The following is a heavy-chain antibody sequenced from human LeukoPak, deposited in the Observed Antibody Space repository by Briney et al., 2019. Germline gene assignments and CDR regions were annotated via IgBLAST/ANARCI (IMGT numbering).Heavy chain of an antibody. CDR3: ARRPGYCSSTSCYQDAFDI. Sequence: GASLKISCKGSGYSFTSYWIGWVRQLPGKGLEWMGIIYPGDSDTRYSPSFQGQVTISADKSISTAYLQWSSLKASDTAMYYCARRPGYCSSTSCYQDAFDIWGQGTMVTVSS. V-gene: IGHV5-51*01. CDR1: GYSFTSYW. J-gene: IGHJ3*02. D-gene: IGHD2-2*01. CDR2: IYPGDSDT.